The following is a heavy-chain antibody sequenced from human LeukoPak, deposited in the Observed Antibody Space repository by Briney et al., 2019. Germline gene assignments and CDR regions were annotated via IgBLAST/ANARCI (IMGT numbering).Heavy chain of an antibody. V-gene: IGHV6-1*01. Sequence: SQTLSLTCAISGDSVSSNSVAWNWIRQSPSRGLEWLGGTYYRSKWYNEYVVSVKSRIIINPDTSKNQFSLQLNSVTPEDTAVYYCARGAFRAFDIWGPGTMVTVSS. CDR1: GDSVSSNSVA. D-gene: IGHD1-26*01. CDR2: TYYRSKWYN. J-gene: IGHJ3*02. CDR3: ARGAFRAFDI.